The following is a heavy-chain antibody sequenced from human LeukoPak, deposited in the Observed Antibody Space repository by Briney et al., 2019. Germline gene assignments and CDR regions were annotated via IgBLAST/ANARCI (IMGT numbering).Heavy chain of an antibody. Sequence: GGSLRLSCAASGFTFSSYAMHWVRQAPGKGLEWVAVISYDGSNKYYADSVKGRFTISRDNSKNTLYLQMNSLRAEDTAVYYCARDGQQLSPYYYYYMDVWGKGTTVTVSS. CDR2: ISYDGSNK. CDR1: GFTFSSYA. D-gene: IGHD6-13*01. CDR3: ARDGQQLSPYYYYYMDV. J-gene: IGHJ6*03. V-gene: IGHV3-30-3*01.